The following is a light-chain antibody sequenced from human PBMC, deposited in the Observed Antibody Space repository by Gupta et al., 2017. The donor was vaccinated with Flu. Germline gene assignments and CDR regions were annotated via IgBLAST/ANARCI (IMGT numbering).Light chain of an antibody. CDR2: AAS. V-gene: IGKV1-39*01. CDR3: QQSDSFPWT. CDR1: QSICNY. J-gene: IGKJ2*02. Sequence: DIQMTQAPSSLSASLGDRVTVTCRASQSICNYLNWYQQKPGKAPKSLIYAASNLQSGVPSRFSGSGSGTDFTLTISRLQPEDFASYYCQQSDSFPWTLGQGTKMEIK.